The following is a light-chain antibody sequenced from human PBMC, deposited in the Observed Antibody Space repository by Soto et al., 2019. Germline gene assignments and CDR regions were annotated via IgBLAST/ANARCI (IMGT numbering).Light chain of an antibody. CDR2: EVS. CDR3: SSYAASNNSGV. J-gene: IGLJ2*01. V-gene: IGLV2-8*01. Sequence: QSALTQPPSASGSPGQSVTISCIGTSSDVGGYNYVSWYQQHPGKAPKLMIYEVSKRPSGVPDRFSGSKSGNTASLTVSGRQAEDEADYYCSSYAASNNSGVFGGGTKLTVL. CDR1: SSDVGGYNY.